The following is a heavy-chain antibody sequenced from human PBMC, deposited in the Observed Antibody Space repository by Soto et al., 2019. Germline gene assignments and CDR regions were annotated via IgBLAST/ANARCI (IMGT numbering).Heavy chain of an antibody. CDR2: ISGSGGST. J-gene: IGHJ4*02. D-gene: IGHD3-10*01. CDR3: AKDHPHFPGGSGSYYGY. CDR1: GFTFSSYA. V-gene: IGHV3-23*01. Sequence: EVQLLESGGGLVQPGGSLRLSCAASGFTFSSYAMSWVRQAPGKGLEWVSAISGSGGSTYYADSVKGRFTISRDNSKNTLYLQMNSLRAEDTAVYYCAKDHPHFPGGSGSYYGYWGQGTLVTVSS.